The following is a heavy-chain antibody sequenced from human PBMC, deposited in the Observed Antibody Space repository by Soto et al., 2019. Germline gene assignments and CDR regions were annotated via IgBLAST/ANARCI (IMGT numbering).Heavy chain of an antibody. V-gene: IGHV1-2*02. CDR1: GYTFTGYY. J-gene: IGHJ5*02. CDR3: AAREINKDNWFDT. Sequence: ASVKVSCKASGYTFTGYYMHWVRQAPGQGLEWMGWINPNSGGTNYAQKFQGRVTMTRDTSISTAYMELSRLRSDDTAVYYCAAREINKDNWFDTWGQGTLVTVSS. D-gene: IGHD3-16*01. CDR2: INPNSGGT.